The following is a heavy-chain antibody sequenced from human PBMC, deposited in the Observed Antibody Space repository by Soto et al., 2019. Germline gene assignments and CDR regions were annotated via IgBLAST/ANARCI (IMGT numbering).Heavy chain of an antibody. Sequence: EVQLLESGGGLVQPGGSPRLSCATSGFTFSSYAMSWVRQAPGKGLEWVSPISGSGGSTYYADSVKGRFTISRDNSKNTLYLQMNSLRAEDTAVYYCARGYDILSHFDYWGQGTLVTVSS. V-gene: IGHV3-23*01. CDR1: GFTFSSYA. CDR2: ISGSGGST. D-gene: IGHD3-9*01. J-gene: IGHJ4*02. CDR3: ARGYDILSHFDY.